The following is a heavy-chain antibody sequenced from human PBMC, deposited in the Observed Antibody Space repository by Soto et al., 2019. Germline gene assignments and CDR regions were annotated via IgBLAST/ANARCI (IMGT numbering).Heavy chain of an antibody. D-gene: IGHD3-16*01. CDR1: GFTFSSYW. J-gene: IGHJ4*01. V-gene: IGHV3-74*02. CDR3: AKDLSWGQSDY. CDR2: INPDGTTT. Sequence: DVKLVESGGGLVQPGESLRLSCAVSGFTFSSYWMHWFRQDPGMGLVWVATINPDGTTTQSADFVQGRFTVSRSNARTTLFLQMNGLRAEDTALYYCAKDLSWGQSDYWGRGTLVTVSS.